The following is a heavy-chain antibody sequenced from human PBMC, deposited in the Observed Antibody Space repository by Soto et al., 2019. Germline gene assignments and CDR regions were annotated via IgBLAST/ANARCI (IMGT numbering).Heavy chain of an antibody. D-gene: IGHD4-17*01. Sequence: EVQALESGGGLVQPGGSLTISCAASAFTFRSYAMTWVRQAPGKGLEWVSSITGSGDGTYYADSVKGRFTVSRDNSKNTLDLQMNSFRSAETDVYYCGRVPNGAFIGSFHIWGQGTMVTVSS. V-gene: IGHV3-23*01. CDR2: ITGSGDGT. CDR1: AFTFRSYA. CDR3: GRVPNGAFIGSFHI. J-gene: IGHJ3*02.